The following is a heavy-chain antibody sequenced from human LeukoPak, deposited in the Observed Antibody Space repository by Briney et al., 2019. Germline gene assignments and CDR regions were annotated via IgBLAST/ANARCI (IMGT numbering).Heavy chain of an antibody. D-gene: IGHD2-2*01. V-gene: IGHV3-15*01. Sequence: GGSLRLSCAASGFTFSNAWMSWVRQAPGKGLEWVGRIKSKTDGGTTDYAAPVKGRFTISRDDSKNTLYLQMNSLKTEDTAVYYCTTDRSTGDIVVVPAATGGYDYWGQGTLVTVSS. CDR3: TTDRSTGDIVVVPAATGGYDY. CDR2: IKSKTDGGTT. J-gene: IGHJ4*02. CDR1: GFTFSNAW.